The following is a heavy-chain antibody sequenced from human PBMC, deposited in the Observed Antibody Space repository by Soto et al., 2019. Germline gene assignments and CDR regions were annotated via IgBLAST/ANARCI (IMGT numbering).Heavy chain of an antibody. V-gene: IGHV4-30-2*01. CDR3: ARVPGP. CDR1: GGSISSGDYS. CDR2: IYHSGKT. Sequence: SETLSLTCTVSGGSISSGDYSWSWIRQPPGKGLEWIGYIYHSGKTYYNPSLKSRVTISVDRSKNQFSLKLSSVTAADTAVYYCARVPGPWGQGTLVTVSS. J-gene: IGHJ5*02.